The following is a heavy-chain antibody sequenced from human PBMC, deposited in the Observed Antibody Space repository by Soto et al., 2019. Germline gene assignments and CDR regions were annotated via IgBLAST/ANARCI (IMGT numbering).Heavy chain of an antibody. CDR2: ITSSGST. V-gene: IGHV4-34*01. CDR1: GGSFSDSY. Sequence: CLTCAVFGGSFSDSYWSWIRQSPGKGLEWIGEITSSGSTYYNPSLKSRVTISGDTSKNQFSLEVKSVTAAETAVYYCARGRPAIATRWFDSWGQGILVTVSS. CDR3: ARGRPAIATRWFDS. D-gene: IGHD1-1*01. J-gene: IGHJ5*01.